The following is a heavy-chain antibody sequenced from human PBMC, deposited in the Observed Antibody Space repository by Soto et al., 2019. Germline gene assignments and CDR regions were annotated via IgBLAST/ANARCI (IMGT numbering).Heavy chain of an antibody. Sequence: PSETLSLTCTVSGDSISSYYWSWIRQPAGKGLEWIGRIYASGGTNYNPSLKSRVTMSADTSKNQLSLRLSSVTAADTAVYYCARDRKQNGDYLPDYYYGMDVWGQGTTVTV. V-gene: IGHV4-4*07. D-gene: IGHD4-17*01. CDR3: ARDRKQNGDYLPDYYYGMDV. CDR2: IYASGGT. J-gene: IGHJ6*02. CDR1: GDSISSYY.